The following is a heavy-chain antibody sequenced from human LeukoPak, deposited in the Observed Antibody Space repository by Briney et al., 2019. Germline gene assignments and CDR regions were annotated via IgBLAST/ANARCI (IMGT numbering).Heavy chain of an antibody. CDR3: ARSRGYSGYDGFSYFDY. D-gene: IGHD5-12*01. CDR2: IKADGSEK. Sequence: GGSLRLSCAASGFTFSTYWMTWVRQAPGKGLEWVANIKADGSEKYYVGSVKGRFTISRDNAKNSLYLQMNSLRAEDTAVYHCARSRGYSGYDGFSYFDYWGQGTLVTVSS. J-gene: IGHJ4*02. CDR1: GFTFSTYW. V-gene: IGHV3-7*01.